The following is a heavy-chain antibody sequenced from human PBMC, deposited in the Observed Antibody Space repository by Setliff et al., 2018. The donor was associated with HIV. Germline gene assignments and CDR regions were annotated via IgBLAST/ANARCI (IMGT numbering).Heavy chain of an antibody. V-gene: IGHV4-30-4*08. CDR3: ARFTVVVFGAGEPSWFDP. J-gene: IGHJ5*02. CDR2: ITYSGSA. Sequence: SETLSLTCTVSGGSISSDDYYWNWIRQPPGKGLEWIGYITYSGSAYYNPSLKSRVTISIDTSNNQFSLNLSSVIAADTAIYFCARFTVVVFGAGEPSWFDPWGQGILVTVSS. CDR1: GGSISSDDYY. D-gene: IGHD2-15*01.